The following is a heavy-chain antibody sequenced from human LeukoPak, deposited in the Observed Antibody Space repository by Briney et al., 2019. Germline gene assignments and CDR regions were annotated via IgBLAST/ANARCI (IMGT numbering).Heavy chain of an antibody. CDR2: ISTGGSST. CDR1: GFTFSSYW. Sequence: PGGSLRLSCPASGFTFSSYWMHWVRQAPGKGLVWDSRISTGGSSTSYADSVKGRFTISRDNAKNTMYLQMNSLRAEDTAVYYCVRGGTSGSLDYWGQGTLVTVSS. CDR3: VRGGTSGSLDY. D-gene: IGHD2-8*01. V-gene: IGHV3-74*01. J-gene: IGHJ4*02.